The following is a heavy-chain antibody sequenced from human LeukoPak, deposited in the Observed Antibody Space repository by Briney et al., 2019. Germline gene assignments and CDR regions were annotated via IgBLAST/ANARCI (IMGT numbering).Heavy chain of an antibody. CDR3: ARGAIPGVVVLAATNWFDP. J-gene: IGHJ5*02. Sequence: ASVKVSCRASGYTFTSYDINWVRQATRERLEWMGWMNPNSGNTGYAQKFQGRVTMTRNTTISTAYMELSSLRSEDTAVYYCARGAIPGVVVLAATNWFDPWGQGTLVTVSS. D-gene: IGHD2-2*01. CDR1: GYTFTSYD. V-gene: IGHV1-8*01. CDR2: MNPNSGNT.